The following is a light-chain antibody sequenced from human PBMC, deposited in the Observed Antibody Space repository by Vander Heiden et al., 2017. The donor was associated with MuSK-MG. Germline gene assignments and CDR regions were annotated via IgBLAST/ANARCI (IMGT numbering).Light chain of an antibody. CDR1: QSISSY. Sequence: DIQMTQSPSSLSASVGDRVTITCRASQSISSYLNWYQQKPGKAPKLLIYAASSLQSGVPSRFSGSGSGTDFTLTISSLQPEHFATYYCQQSDSTPLTFGGGTKVEIK. J-gene: IGKJ4*01. CDR3: QQSDSTPLT. V-gene: IGKV1-39*01. CDR2: AAS.